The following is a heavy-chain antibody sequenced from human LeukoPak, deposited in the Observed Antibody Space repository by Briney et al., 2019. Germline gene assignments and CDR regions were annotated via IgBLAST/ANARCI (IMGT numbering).Heavy chain of an antibody. J-gene: IGHJ4*02. CDR1: GFIFSSYG. CDR2: IWYDGSNK. CDR3: ARGRIVVVPPLFYFDY. D-gene: IGHD3-22*01. Sequence: GGSLRLSCAASGFIFSSYGMHWVRQAPGKGLEWVAVIWYDGSNKYYADSVKGRFTISRDNSKNTLYLQMNSLRAEDTAVYYCARGRIVVVPPLFYFDYWGQGTLVTVSS. V-gene: IGHV3-33*01.